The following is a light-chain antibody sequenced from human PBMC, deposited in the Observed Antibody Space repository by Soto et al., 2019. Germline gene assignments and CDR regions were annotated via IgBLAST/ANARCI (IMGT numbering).Light chain of an antibody. CDR1: SSDVGGYNF. CDR2: DVS. J-gene: IGLJ2*01. CDR3: TSYTTSSTQV. V-gene: IGLV2-14*03. Sequence: QSALTQPASVSGSPGQSITISCTGTSSDVGGYNFVSWYQQHPGKAPKLMIYDVSNRPSGVSYRFSGSKSGNTASLTISGVQAEDEADYYRTSYTTSSTQVFGGGTKLTVL.